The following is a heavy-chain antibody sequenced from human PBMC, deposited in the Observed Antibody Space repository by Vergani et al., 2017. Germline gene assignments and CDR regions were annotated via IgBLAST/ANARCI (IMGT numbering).Heavy chain of an antibody. D-gene: IGHD2-2*01. V-gene: IGHV4-39*01. CDR3: ARHGSDCFVWGSTSCYTFDY. Sequence: QLQLQESGPGLVKPSETLSLTCTVSGGSISSSSYYWGWIRQPPGKGLEWIGSIYYSGSTYYNPSLKSRVTISVDTSKNQFSLKLSSVTAEDTAVYYCARHGSDCFVWGSTSCYTFDYWGQGTLVTVSS. J-gene: IGHJ4*02. CDR2: IYYSGST. CDR1: GGSISSSSYY.